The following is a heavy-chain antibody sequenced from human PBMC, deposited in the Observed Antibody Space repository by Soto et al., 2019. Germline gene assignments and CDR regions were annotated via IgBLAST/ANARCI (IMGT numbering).Heavy chain of an antibody. CDR2: ISGSGGST. CDR1: GFTFSSYA. CDR3: AKQASQYQLLSTALDY. J-gene: IGHJ4*02. V-gene: IGHV3-23*01. D-gene: IGHD2-2*01. Sequence: GGSLRRSCAASGFTFSSYAMSWVRQAPGKGLEWVSAISGSGGSTYYADSVKGRFTISRDNSKNTLYLQMNSLRAEDTAVYYCAKQASQYQLLSTALDYWGQGTLVTVSS.